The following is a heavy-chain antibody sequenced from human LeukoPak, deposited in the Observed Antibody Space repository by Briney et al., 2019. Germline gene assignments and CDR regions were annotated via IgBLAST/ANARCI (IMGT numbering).Heavy chain of an antibody. J-gene: IGHJ4*02. Sequence: PGGSLRLSCAASGFTVSSNYMTWVRQAPGKGPEWVSVIYSNNTTFYADSVKGRFTISRDKSKNTLYLQMNSLRAEDTAVYYCAKGITVMMVAPGYWGQGTLVTVSS. D-gene: IGHD3-22*01. CDR1: GFTVSSNY. CDR2: IYSNNTT. CDR3: AKGITVMMVAPGY. V-gene: IGHV3-53*01.